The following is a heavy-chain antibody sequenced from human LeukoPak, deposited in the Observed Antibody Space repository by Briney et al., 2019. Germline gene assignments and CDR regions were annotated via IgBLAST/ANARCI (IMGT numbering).Heavy chain of an antibody. Sequence: GGSLRLSCAASGFTFSSYSMNWVRQAPGKGLEWVSSISSSSSYIYYADSVKGRFTISRDNAKNSLYLQMNSLRAEDTAVYYCAKDGYDYGSGSPIPLDYWGQGTLVTVSS. CDR2: ISSSSSYI. D-gene: IGHD3-10*01. J-gene: IGHJ4*02. V-gene: IGHV3-21*04. CDR3: AKDGYDYGSGSPIPLDY. CDR1: GFTFSSYS.